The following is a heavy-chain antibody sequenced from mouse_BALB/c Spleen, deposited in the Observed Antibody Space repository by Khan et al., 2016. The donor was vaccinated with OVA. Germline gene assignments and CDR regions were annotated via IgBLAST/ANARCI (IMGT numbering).Heavy chain of an antibody. CDR2: IWSDGRT. Sequence: VQLQESGPDLVAPSQSLSITCTVSGFSLTSYAIHWVRQPPGKGLEWLGVIWSDGRTTYNSALKSRLSISKDNSKSQVFLKINSLQTDDTAMYXFARHQFPLSMDSWGQGTLVTVSS. CDR1: GFSLTSYA. CDR3: ARHQFPLSMDS. J-gene: IGHJ4*01. V-gene: IGHV2-6-2*01.